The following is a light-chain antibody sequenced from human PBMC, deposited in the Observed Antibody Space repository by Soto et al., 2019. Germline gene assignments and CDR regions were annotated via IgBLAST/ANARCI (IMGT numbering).Light chain of an antibody. CDR1: QAVNTR. CDR3: HQRQSWPRT. V-gene: IGKV3-11*01. CDR2: LTS. J-gene: IGKJ1*01. Sequence: EIVLTQSPATLSAFPGDRVTLSCRASQAVNTRLAWYRHKPGQAPRLLIYLTSNRAAGVPSRFSARGSETDFTLTISDVQPEDFAVYYCHQRQSWPRTFGQGTKVDI.